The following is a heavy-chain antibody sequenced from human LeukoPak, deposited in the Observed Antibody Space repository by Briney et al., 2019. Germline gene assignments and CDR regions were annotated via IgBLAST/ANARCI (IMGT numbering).Heavy chain of an antibody. J-gene: IGHJ4*02. CDR3: ASPGSGYDFGFDY. Sequence: ASVKVSCKGIGFFFTGYSMHFVRQAPGQGLEWMGWINPNSGGTNYAQKFQGRVTMTRDTSISTAYMELSRLRSDDTAVYYCASPGSGYDFGFDYWGQGTLVTVSS. V-gene: IGHV1-2*02. CDR2: INPNSGGT. D-gene: IGHD5-12*01. CDR1: GFFFTGYS.